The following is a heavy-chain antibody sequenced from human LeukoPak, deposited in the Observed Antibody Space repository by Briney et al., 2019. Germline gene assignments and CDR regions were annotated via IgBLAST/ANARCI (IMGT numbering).Heavy chain of an antibody. J-gene: IGHJ4*02. V-gene: IGHV3-53*01. Sequence: GGSLRLSCAASGFTFSSYAMSWVRQAPGKGLEWVSVIYSGGSTYYADSVKGRFTISRDNSKNTLFLQMNSLRAEDTAVYYCARSGADILTGYAYDWGQGTLVTVSS. CDR3: ARSGADILTGYAYD. CDR2: IYSGGST. CDR1: GFTFSSYA. D-gene: IGHD3-9*01.